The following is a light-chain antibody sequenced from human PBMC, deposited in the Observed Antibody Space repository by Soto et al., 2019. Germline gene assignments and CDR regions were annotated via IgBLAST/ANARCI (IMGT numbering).Light chain of an antibody. CDR1: QSVSSSY. V-gene: IGKV3-20*01. Sequence: EIVLTQSPGTLSLSPGERATLSCRASQSVSSSYLAWYQQKPGQAPRLLIYGAPSRATGIPDRFSGSGSGTDFSLIISRLEPEGFAVYYCQQDGSSRTFGQGTKVEIK. CDR2: GAP. J-gene: IGKJ1*01. CDR3: QQDGSSRT.